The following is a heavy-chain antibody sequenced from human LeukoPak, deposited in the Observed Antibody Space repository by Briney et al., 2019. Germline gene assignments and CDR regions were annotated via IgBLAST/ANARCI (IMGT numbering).Heavy chain of an antibody. Sequence: SQTLSLTCTVSGGSISRGGYYWNWIRQHPGKGLEWSGYIDYSGSTYYNPSLKSRVTISVHTSKNQFSLKLSSVTAADTAVYYCARGFGNYVRFDYWGQETLVTVSS. V-gene: IGHV4-31*03. CDR3: ARGFGNYVRFDY. J-gene: IGHJ4*02. CDR2: IDYSGST. CDR1: GGSISRGGYY. D-gene: IGHD4-11*01.